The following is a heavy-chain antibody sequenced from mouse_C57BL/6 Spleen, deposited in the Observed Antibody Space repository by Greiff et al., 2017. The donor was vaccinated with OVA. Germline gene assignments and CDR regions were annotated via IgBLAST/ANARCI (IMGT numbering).Heavy chain of an antibody. J-gene: IGHJ4*01. V-gene: IGHV3-8*01. Sequence: EVQGVESGPGLAKPSQTLSLTCSVTGYSITSDYWNWIRKFPGNKLEYMGYISYSGSTYYNPSLKSRISITRDTSKNQYYLQLNSVTTEDTATYYCARGEFGDYDNYAMDYWGQGTSVTVSS. CDR2: ISYSGST. CDR3: ARGEFGDYDNYAMDY. D-gene: IGHD2-4*01. CDR1: GYSITSDY.